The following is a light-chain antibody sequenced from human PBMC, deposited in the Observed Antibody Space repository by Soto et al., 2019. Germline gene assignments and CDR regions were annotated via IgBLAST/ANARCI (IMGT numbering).Light chain of an antibody. CDR1: SSNVGGNT. Sequence: QSVLTQPPSASGAPGQRVTISCSGSSSNVGGNTVSWYQQFPGTAPKLLIHSNNKRPSGVPDRFSGSKSGTSASLAISGLQAEDEADYYCAAWDDSLNASVFGGGTQLTVL. CDR3: AAWDDSLNASV. J-gene: IGLJ7*01. V-gene: IGLV1-44*01. CDR2: SNN.